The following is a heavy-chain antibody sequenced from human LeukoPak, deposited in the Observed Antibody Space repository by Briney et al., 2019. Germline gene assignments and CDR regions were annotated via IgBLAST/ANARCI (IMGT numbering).Heavy chain of an antibody. CDR1: GYTFNNYG. V-gene: IGHV1-18*01. D-gene: IGHD3-22*01. J-gene: IGHJ3*01. CDR2: ISAYNGDK. CDR3: ARASASRTNSNSYYFETTKKNGFDV. Sequence: GASVKVSCKTSGYTFNNYGYTWVRQAPGQGLEWMGWISAYNGDKDYAQKFQGRATMTTDTSTRTAYMEVRSLSSDDTAVYYCARASASRTNSNSYYFETTKKNGFDVWGQGTMVTVSS.